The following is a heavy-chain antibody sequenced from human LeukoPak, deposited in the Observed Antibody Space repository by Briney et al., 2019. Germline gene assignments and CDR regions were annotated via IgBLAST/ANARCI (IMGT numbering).Heavy chain of an antibody. D-gene: IGHD5-12*01. CDR1: GGSFSGYY. CDR2: INHSGST. Sequence: ETXSLXCAVYGGSFSGYYWSWIRQPPGKGLEWIGEINHSGSTNYNPSLKSRVTISVDTSKNQFSLKLSSVAAADTAVYYCASSGNDAFDIWGQGTMVTVSS. CDR3: ASSGNDAFDI. J-gene: IGHJ3*02. V-gene: IGHV4-34*01.